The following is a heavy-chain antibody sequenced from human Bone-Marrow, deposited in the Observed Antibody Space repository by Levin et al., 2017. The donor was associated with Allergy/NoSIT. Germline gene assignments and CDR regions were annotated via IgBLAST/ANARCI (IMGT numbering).Heavy chain of an antibody. D-gene: IGHD1-20*01. V-gene: IGHV3-21*01. J-gene: IGHJ3*02. CDR2: ISSSSSYI. CDR1: GFTFSSYS. CDR3: ARGRSITGTPNDAFDI. Sequence: GGSLRLSCAASGFTFSSYSMNWVRQAPGKGLEWVSSISSSSSYIYYADSVKGRFTISRDNAKNSLYLQMNSLRAEDTAVYYCARGRSITGTPNDAFDIWGQGTMVTVSS.